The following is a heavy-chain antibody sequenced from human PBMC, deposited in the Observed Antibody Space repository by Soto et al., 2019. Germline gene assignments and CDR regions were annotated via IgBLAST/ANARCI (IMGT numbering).Heavy chain of an antibody. J-gene: IGHJ6*03. V-gene: IGHV4-34*01. CDR1: GGSFSGYY. CDR2: INHSGST. CDR3: ARGSPTTVTTSYYYYYMDV. D-gene: IGHD4-17*01. Sequence: QVQLQQWGAGLLKPSETLSLTCAVYGGSFSGYYWSWIRQPPGKGLEWIGEINHSGSTNYNPSLKSRVTISVDTSKNQFSLKLSSVTAADTAVYYCARGSPTTVTTSYYYYYMDVWGKGTTVTVSS.